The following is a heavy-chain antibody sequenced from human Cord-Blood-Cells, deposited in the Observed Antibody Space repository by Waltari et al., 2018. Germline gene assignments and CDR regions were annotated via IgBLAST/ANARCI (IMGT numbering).Heavy chain of an antibody. CDR1: GGSFSGYY. Sequence: QVQLQQWGAGLLKPSETLSLTCAVYGGSFSGYYWSWIRQPPGKGLEWIGEINQSGSTHNNPSLKSLVTISVDTSKNQFSLKLSSVTAADTAVYYCARGIAVASPDYWGQGTLVTVSS. D-gene: IGHD6-19*01. CDR2: INQSGST. V-gene: IGHV4-34*01. J-gene: IGHJ4*02. CDR3: ARGIAVASPDY.